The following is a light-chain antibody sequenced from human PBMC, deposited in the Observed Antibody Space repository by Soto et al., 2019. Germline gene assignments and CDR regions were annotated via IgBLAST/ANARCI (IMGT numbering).Light chain of an antibody. Sequence: SYELTQPPSVSVSPGQTASITCSGDKLGDKYACWYQQKPGQSPVLVIYQDSKRPSGLPERFSGSNSGNTATLTISGTQAMDEDEYYCQAWASSTVLFGGGTKLTVL. CDR2: QDS. J-gene: IGLJ2*01. CDR3: QAWASSTVL. CDR1: KLGDKY. V-gene: IGLV3-1*01.